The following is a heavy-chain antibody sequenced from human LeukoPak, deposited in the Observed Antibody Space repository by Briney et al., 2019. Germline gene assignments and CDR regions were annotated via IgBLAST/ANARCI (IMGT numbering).Heavy chain of an antibody. J-gene: IGHJ3*02. CDR2: SYYSGST. V-gene: IGHV4-59*01. D-gene: IGHD6-19*01. CDR3: ARYSSGWRSFDI. Sequence: SETLSLTCTVSGGSTSSYYWSWIRQPPRKGLEWIGYSYYSGSTNYNPALKSRVTISVDTSKNQFSLNLSSVTAADTAVYYCARYSSGWRSFDIWGQGTMVTVSS. CDR1: GGSTSSYY.